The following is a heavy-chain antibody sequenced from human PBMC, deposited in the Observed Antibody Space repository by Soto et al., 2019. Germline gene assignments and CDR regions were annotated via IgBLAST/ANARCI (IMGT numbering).Heavy chain of an antibody. CDR1: GFTFSSSA. J-gene: IGHJ5*02. CDR3: AKCSVGTVRTSGRCNWFDP. Sequence: EVRLLESGGGLAQPGGSRRLSCAASGFTFSSSAMNWVSQAPGKGLEWVSSIRVGGGDTFYADSVRGRFTVSRDISRNILYLQMNSLRAEDTAIYYCAKCSVGTVRTSGRCNWFDPWGQGTLVTVSS. D-gene: IGHD2-2*01. V-gene: IGHV3-23*01. CDR2: IRVGGGDT.